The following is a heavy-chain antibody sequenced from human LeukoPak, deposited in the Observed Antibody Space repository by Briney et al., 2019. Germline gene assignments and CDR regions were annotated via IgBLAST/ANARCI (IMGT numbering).Heavy chain of an antibody. D-gene: IGHD3-22*01. CDR3: ARPYYDSSAPPYDY. Sequence: GASVKVSRKASGYTFTSYGISWVRQAPGQGLEWVGWISAYNGNTNYAQKLQGRVTMTTDTSTSTAYMELRSLRSDDTAVYYCARPYYDSSAPPYDYWGQGTLVTVSS. CDR2: ISAYNGNT. J-gene: IGHJ4*02. CDR1: GYTFTSYG. V-gene: IGHV1-18*01.